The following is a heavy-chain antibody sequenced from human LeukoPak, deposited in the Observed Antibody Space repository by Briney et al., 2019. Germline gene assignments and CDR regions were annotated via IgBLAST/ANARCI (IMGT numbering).Heavy chain of an antibody. CDR3: ARDPSNTSGRYTYFDY. CDR1: GYIFTSHG. Sequence: EASVTVSCTTYGYIFTSHGISWVRQAPGQGLEWMGWISGFNGETHYAQNLQGRVTMTTDTSTSTAYMELRSLRSDDTAVYYCARDPSNTSGRYTYFDYWGQGTLVTVSS. J-gene: IGHJ4*02. V-gene: IGHV1-18*01. CDR2: ISGFNGET. D-gene: IGHD3-16*02.